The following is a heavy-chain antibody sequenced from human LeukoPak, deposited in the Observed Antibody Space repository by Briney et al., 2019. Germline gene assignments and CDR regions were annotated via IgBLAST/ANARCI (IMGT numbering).Heavy chain of an antibody. CDR2: ISYDGGNK. Sequence: GGSLRLSCAASGFTFSNYGMHWVRQAPGKGLEWAAVISYDGGNKFHADSVKGRFTISRDNSENTLFLQMNSLRPEDTAVYYCARAKWLRLLLLLDYWGQGTLVTVSS. J-gene: IGHJ4*02. D-gene: IGHD5-12*01. CDR3: ARAKWLRLLLLLDY. CDR1: GFTFSNYG. V-gene: IGHV3-30*03.